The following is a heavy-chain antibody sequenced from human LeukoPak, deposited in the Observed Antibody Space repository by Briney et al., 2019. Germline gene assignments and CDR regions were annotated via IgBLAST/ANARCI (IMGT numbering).Heavy chain of an antibody. CDR3: ARLSKFGSGTYYPDV. V-gene: IGHV4-59*08. D-gene: IGHD3-10*01. CDR1: GGSINSYY. CDR2: IYYSGSP. J-gene: IGHJ6*02. Sequence: SETLSLTCTVSGGSINSYYWTWIRQPPGKGLEWIRYIYYSGSPNYNPSLKSRVTISGDTSKNQFSLRLSSVTAADTAVYYCARLSKFGSGTYYPDVWGQGTTVTVSS.